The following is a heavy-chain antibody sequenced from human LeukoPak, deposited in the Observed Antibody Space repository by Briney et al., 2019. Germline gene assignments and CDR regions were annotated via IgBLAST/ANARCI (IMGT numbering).Heavy chain of an antibody. Sequence: ASVKVSCKASGYSFTNYGISWVRQAPGQGLEWMGWISAYNGNTNYAQKLQDRVTMTTDTSTSTAYMDLRSLRSDDTAVYYCARGGVTPKGPYYYYYMDVWGKGTTVTVSS. V-gene: IGHV1-18*01. CDR1: GYSFTNYG. CDR2: ISAYNGNT. D-gene: IGHD2-21*02. CDR3: ARGGVTPKGPYYYYYMDV. J-gene: IGHJ6*03.